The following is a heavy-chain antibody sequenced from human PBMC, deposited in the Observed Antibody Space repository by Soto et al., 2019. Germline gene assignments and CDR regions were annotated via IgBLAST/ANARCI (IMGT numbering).Heavy chain of an antibody. CDR2: IIPILGIA. J-gene: IGHJ4*02. D-gene: IGHD5-12*01. CDR3: ARGGDSGYDYGVY. V-gene: IGHV1-69*02. Sequence: QVQLVQSGAEVKKPGSSVKVSCKASGGTFSSYTISWVRQAPGQGLEWMGRIIPILGIANYAQKFQGRVTITADKSTSTAYMEVSSLRSEDTAVYYCARGGDSGYDYGVYWGQGTLVTVSS. CDR1: GGTFSSYT.